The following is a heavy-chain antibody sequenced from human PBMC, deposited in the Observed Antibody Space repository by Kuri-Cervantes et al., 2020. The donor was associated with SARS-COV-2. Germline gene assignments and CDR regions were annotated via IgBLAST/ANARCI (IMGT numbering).Heavy chain of an antibody. Sequence: GESLKISCSASGFTFSSYAMHWVRQAPGKGLEYVSAISSNGGSTYYADSVKGRFTISRDNSKNTLYLQMSSLRAEDTAVYYCVKDHAAAGTTYFDHWGQGTLVTVSS. CDR2: ISSNGGST. J-gene: IGHJ4*02. D-gene: IGHD6-13*01. V-gene: IGHV3-64D*08. CDR3: VKDHAAAGTTYFDH. CDR1: GFTFSSYA.